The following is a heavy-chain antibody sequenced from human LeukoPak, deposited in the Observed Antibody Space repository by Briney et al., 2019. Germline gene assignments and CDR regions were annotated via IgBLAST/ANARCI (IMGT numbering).Heavy chain of an antibody. CDR2: ISGDGGST. CDR3: AKGLTYYDILTALKYYYGMDV. D-gene: IGHD3-9*01. V-gene: IGHV3-43*02. J-gene: IGHJ6*02. Sequence: GGSLRLSCAASGFTFDDYAMHWVRQAPGKGLEWVSLISGDGGSTYYADSVKGRFTISRDNSKNSLYLQMNSLRTEDTALYYCAKGLTYYDILTALKYYYGMDVWGQGTTVTVSS. CDR1: GFTFDDYA.